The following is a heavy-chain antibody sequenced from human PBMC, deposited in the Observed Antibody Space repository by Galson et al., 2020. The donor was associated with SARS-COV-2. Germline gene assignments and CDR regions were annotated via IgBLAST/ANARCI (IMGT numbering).Heavy chain of an antibody. V-gene: IGHV4-39*07. CDR1: GRSISSSSYY. D-gene: IGHD6-6*01. CDR3: ARAWGSGRTAARLGFVFDY. CDR2: INHSGST. Sequence: SETLSLTCTVSGRSISSSSYYWGWLRQPPETGLEWIRSINHSGSTYYNPSLKSRVTISVDTSKNQFSLKLSSVTAADTAVYYCARAWGSGRTAARLGFVFDYWGQGTLVTVSS. J-gene: IGHJ4*02.